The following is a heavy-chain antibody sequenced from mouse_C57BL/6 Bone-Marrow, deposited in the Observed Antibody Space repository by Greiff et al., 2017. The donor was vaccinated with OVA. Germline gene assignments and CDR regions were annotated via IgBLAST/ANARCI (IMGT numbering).Heavy chain of an antibody. D-gene: IGHD2-4*01. J-gene: IGHJ1*03. V-gene: IGHV1-82*01. CDR2: IYPGDGDT. CDR1: GYAFSSSR. CDR3: AREDDYDWYFDV. Sequence: QVQLQQSGPELVKPGASVKISCKASGYAFSSSRMNWVKQRPGKGLEWIGRIYPGDGDTNYNGKFKGKATLTADKSSSTAYMQLSSLTSEDSAVYFCAREDDYDWYFDVWGTGTTVTVSS.